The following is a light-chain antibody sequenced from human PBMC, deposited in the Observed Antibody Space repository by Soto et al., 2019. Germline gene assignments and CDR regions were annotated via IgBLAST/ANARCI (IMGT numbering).Light chain of an antibody. CDR1: SSDVGGYNY. V-gene: IGLV2-11*01. Sequence: QSALTQPRSVSGSPGQSVTISCTGTSSDVGGYNYVSWYQQHPRKAPKLMIYDVNKRPSGVPDRFSGSKSGKTASLTVSGLQAEDEAEYNCCSYAGSYTVVFGGGTKVTVL. J-gene: IGLJ2*01. CDR3: CSYAGSYTVV. CDR2: DVN.